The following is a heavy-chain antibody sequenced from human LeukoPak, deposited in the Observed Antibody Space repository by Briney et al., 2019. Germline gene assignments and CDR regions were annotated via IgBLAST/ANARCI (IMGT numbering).Heavy chain of an antibody. CDR2: INHSGST. CDR1: GFTFSSYA. Sequence: GSLRLSCAASGFTFSSYAMHWIRQPPGKGLEWIGEINHSGSTNYNPSLKSRVTISVDTSKSQFSLKLSSVTAADTAVYYCARVARVANIDYWGQGTLVTVSS. J-gene: IGHJ4*02. D-gene: IGHD4-23*01. V-gene: IGHV4-34*01. CDR3: ARVARVANIDY.